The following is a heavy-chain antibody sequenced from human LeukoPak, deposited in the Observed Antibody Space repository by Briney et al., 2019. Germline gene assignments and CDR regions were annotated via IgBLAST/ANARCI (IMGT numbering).Heavy chain of an antibody. CDR2: ISSGGSTI. J-gene: IGHJ4*02. Sequence: GGSLRLSCAASGFTFSDYYMSWIRQAPGKGLEWVSYISSGGSTIYYADSVKGRFTISRDNAKNSLYLQMNSLRAEDTAVYYCAREPNPYSSSWYFAYWGQGTLVTVSS. V-gene: IGHV3-11*01. CDR3: AREPNPYSSSWYFAY. D-gene: IGHD6-13*01. CDR1: GFTFSDYY.